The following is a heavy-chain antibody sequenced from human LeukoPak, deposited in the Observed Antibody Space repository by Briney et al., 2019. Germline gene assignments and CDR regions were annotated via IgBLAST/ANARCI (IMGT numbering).Heavy chain of an antibody. V-gene: IGHV3-30*18. D-gene: IGHD6-19*01. CDR1: GFTFSSYG. Sequence: GGSLRLSCAASGFTFSSYGMHWVRQAPGKGLEWVAVISYDGSNKYYADSVKGRFTISRDNSKNTLYLQMNSLRAEDTAVYYCAKVGGAVAVPLWGQGTLVTVPS. CDR2: ISYDGSNK. J-gene: IGHJ4*02. CDR3: AKVGGAVAVPL.